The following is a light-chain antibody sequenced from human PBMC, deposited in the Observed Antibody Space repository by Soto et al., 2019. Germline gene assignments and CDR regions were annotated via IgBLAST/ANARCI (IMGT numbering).Light chain of an antibody. J-gene: IGKJ4*01. CDR1: QDIRND. V-gene: IGKV1-6*01. CDR3: LQDNMYPLT. CDR2: DTY. Sequence: AIQMTQSPSSLSASVGDRVTITCRASQDIRNDLGWYQQKPGKAPKVLIYDTYTLQSGVPSRFSGSRSGTDFTLTIGSLQPEDIATYYCLQDNMYPLTFGGGTKVDIK.